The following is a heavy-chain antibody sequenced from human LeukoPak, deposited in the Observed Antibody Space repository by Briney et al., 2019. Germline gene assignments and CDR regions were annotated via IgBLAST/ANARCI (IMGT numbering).Heavy chain of an antibody. J-gene: IGHJ4*02. V-gene: IGHV1-69*05. Sequence: SVKVSCKASGGTFSSYATSWVRQAPGQGLEWMGGIIPIFGTANYAQKLQGRVTMTTDTSTSTAYMELRSLRSDDTAVYYCARGLTMVRGVIDYWGQGTLVTVSS. CDR1: GGTFSSYA. D-gene: IGHD3-10*01. CDR2: IIPIFGTA. CDR3: ARGLTMVRGVIDY.